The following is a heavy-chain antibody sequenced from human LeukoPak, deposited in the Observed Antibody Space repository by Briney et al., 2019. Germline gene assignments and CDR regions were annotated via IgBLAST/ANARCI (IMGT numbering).Heavy chain of an antibody. CDR1: GYTFTSYT. D-gene: IGHD5-24*01. CDR2: IIPIFGTA. CDR3: ARSGRDGYTRFDP. J-gene: IGHJ5*02. Sequence: ASVKVSCKTSGYTFTSYTIIWVRQAPGQGLEWMGGIIPIFGTANYAQKFQGRVTITADESTSTAYMELSSLRSEDTAVYYCARSGRDGYTRFDPWGQGTLVTVSS. V-gene: IGHV1-69*13.